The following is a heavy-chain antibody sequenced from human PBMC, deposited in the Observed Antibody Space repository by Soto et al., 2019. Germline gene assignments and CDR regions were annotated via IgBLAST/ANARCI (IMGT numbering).Heavy chain of an antibody. CDR3: ARDKPQQIVGYNYYYGMDV. CDR1: GYTFTSFG. Sequence: ASVKVSCKASGYTFTSFGVSWVRQVPGQGLEWMGWISGYNGDTDYAQKFQGRVTMTTDRYTSTAYMEVRSLRSDDTAVYCCARDKPQQIVGYNYYYGMDVWGQGTTVTVSS. CDR2: ISGYNGDT. J-gene: IGHJ6*02. V-gene: IGHV1-18*04. D-gene: IGHD6-6*01.